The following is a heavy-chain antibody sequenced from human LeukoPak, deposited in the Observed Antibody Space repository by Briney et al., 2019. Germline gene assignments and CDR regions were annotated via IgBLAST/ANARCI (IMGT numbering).Heavy chain of an antibody. CDR2: IYPGDSDT. V-gene: IGHV5-51*01. D-gene: IGHD3-10*01. CDR1: GYSFTSYW. J-gene: IGHJ6*02. CDR3: AKYGSGSYSYYGMDV. Sequence: PGESLKISCKGSGYSFTSYWIGWVRQMPGKGLEWMGIIYPGDSDTRYSPSFQGQVTISADKSISTAYLQWSSLKASDTAMYYCAKYGSGSYSYYGMDVWGQGTTVTVSS.